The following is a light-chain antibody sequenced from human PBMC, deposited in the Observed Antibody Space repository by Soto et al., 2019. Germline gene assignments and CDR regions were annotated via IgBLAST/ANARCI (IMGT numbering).Light chain of an antibody. CDR2: KVS. V-gene: IGKV2-24*01. CDR1: ESLQHRDGNTY. CDR3: MQATQFRPYT. Sequence: DVVMTQNPLSSPVTLGQPASISCRSSESLQHRDGNTYLNWLQQRPGQPPRLLIYKVSNQFSGVPVRFSGSGAGTAFSPKISRVEAEDVGFYYCMQATQFRPYTFGQGTKLEIK. J-gene: IGKJ2*01.